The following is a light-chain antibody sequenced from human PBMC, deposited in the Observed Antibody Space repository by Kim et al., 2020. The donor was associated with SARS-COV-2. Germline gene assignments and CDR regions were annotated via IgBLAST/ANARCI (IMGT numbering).Light chain of an antibody. CDR3: TAWDTRLSAWV. J-gene: IGLJ3*02. CDR1: SNNVGDQG. CDR2: RNN. V-gene: IGLV10-54*01. Sequence: QNGTNTCTGNSNNVGDQGAGWQEQYQGQPPKRLSYRNNSRPSGISERLSASRSGNTATLTITGLQPEDGADYYCTAWDTRLSAWVFGGGTQLTVL.